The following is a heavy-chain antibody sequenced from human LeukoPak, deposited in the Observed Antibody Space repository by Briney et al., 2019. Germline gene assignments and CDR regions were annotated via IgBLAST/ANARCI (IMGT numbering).Heavy chain of an antibody. D-gene: IGHD2-21*02. J-gene: IGHJ5*02. CDR3: ARAPTADTNWFDP. CDR1: GFTFSSYS. V-gene: IGHV3-21*01. CDR2: ISSSSSYT. Sequence: PGGSLRLSCAASGFTFSSYSMNWVRQAPGKGLEWVSSISSSSSYTYYADSVKGRFTISRDNAKNSLYLQMNSLRAEDTAVYYCARAPTADTNWFDPWGQGTLVTVSS.